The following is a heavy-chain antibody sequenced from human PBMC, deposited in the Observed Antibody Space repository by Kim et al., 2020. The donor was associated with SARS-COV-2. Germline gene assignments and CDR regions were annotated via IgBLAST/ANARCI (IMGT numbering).Heavy chain of an antibody. CDR2: ISYEGSTQ. CDR3: ARNLVGDTDLGP. V-gene: IGHV3-30*03. D-gene: IGHD1-26*01. CDR1: GFTFSSHV. Sequence: GGSLRLSCAASGFTFSSHVMHWVRQAPGKGLEWVALISYEGSTQRYTDSVKGRFTVSRDNSKNILFLQMNSLRPEDTAVYYCARNLVGDTDLGPWRRGTGLTVSS. J-gene: IGHJ5*02.